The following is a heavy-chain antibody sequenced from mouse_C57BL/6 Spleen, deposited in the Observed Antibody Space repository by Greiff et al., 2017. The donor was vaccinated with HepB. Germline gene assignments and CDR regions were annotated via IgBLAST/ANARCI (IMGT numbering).Heavy chain of an antibody. CDR2: IDPSDSYT. D-gene: IGHD2-2*01. J-gene: IGHJ3*01. V-gene: IGHV1-69*01. CDR3: AGGYDGAPGIAY. Sequence: QVQLQQPGAELVMPGASVKLSCKASGYTFTSYWMHWVKQRPGQGLEWIGEIDPSDSYTNYNQKFKGKSTLTVDKSSSTAYMQLSSLTSEDSAVYYGAGGYDGAPGIAYWGQGTLVTVSA. CDR1: GYTFTSYW.